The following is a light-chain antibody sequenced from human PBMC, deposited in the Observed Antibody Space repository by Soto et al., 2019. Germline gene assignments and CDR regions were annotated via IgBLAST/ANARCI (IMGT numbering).Light chain of an antibody. Sequence: EIVMTQSPATLSVSPGERATLSCRASQSVSSNLAWYQQKPGHAPRLLIYGASTSATGIPARFSGSGSGTEFTLTISSLQSEDFAIYYCQHYNNWPPWTFGQGTKVEIK. CDR1: QSVSSN. V-gene: IGKV3-15*01. CDR2: GAS. J-gene: IGKJ1*01. CDR3: QHYNNWPPWT.